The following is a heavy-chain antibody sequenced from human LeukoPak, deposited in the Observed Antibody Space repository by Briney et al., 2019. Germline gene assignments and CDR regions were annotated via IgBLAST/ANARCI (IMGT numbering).Heavy chain of an antibody. CDR3: ARGDSINWYAAPPGY. J-gene: IGHJ4*02. Sequence: SETLSLTCTVSGGSISSSSYYWGWVRQPPGRGLEWIGSIYYSGSTSYNPSLKGRVTISVDTSKNQFSLKLNSVTAADTAVYYCARGDSINWYAAPPGYWGQGSLVTVSS. CDR1: GGSISSSSYY. D-gene: IGHD6-13*01. V-gene: IGHV4-39*07. CDR2: IYYSGST.